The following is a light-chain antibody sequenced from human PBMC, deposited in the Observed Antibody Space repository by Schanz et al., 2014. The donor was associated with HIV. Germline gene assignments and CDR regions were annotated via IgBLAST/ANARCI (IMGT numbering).Light chain of an antibody. CDR2: AAS. J-gene: IGKJ4*01. V-gene: IGKV1-9*01. CDR3: QQLNDYPRT. CDR1: QGISSY. Sequence: IQLTQSPSSLSASVGDRVTITCRASQGISSYLAWYQQKPGKPPKLLIYAASTLQSGVPSRFSGSASGTDFTLTISSLQPEDFATYYCQQLNDYPRTFGGGTKVEIK.